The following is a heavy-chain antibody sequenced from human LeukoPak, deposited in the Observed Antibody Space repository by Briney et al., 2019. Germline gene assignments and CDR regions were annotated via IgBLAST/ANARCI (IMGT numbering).Heavy chain of an antibody. CDR3: ARVAHAFDI. CDR1: GGSISSGDYC. Sequence: SQTLSLTCTVSGGSISSGDYCWSWMRQPPGKGLEWIGYIYYSGSTYYTPSLKSRVTISVDTSKNQFSLKLSSVTAADTAVYYCARVAHAFDIWGQGTMVTVSP. CDR2: IYYSGST. J-gene: IGHJ3*02. V-gene: IGHV4-30-4*01.